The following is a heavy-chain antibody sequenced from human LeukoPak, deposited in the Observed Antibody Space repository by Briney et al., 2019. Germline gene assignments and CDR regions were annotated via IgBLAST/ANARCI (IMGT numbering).Heavy chain of an antibody. CDR3: ARTREVVPAAMFDP. CDR2: ILYDGSNQ. CDR1: GFPFSTYA. D-gene: IGHD2-2*01. J-gene: IGHJ5*02. Sequence: GGSLRLSCAASGFPFSTYAMHWVRQAPGKGLEWVAVILYDGSNQYYADSVKGRFTISRDNSKNTLYLQMNSLRAEDTAVYYCARTREVVPAAMFDPWGQGTLVTVSS. V-gene: IGHV3-30-3*01.